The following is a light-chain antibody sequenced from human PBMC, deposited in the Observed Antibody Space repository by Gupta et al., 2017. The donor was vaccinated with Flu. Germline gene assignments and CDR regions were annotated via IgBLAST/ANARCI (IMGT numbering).Light chain of an antibody. CDR1: SSNIGGAD. V-gene: IGLV1-47*01. Sequence: HSVLTQPPSASGTPQQRVTISCSGSSSNIGGADIFWYQQFPGTAPRLLIYRINQRPSWVPGRFSGSRSGTSASLAISGLRSEDEADYYCAAWDDSLSAWVFGGGTKLTVL. CDR3: AAWDDSLSAWV. J-gene: IGLJ3*02. CDR2: RIN.